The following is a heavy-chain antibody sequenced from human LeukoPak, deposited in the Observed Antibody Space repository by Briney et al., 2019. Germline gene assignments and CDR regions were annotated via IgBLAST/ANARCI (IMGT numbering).Heavy chain of an antibody. CDR3: ARSLAYSYGYGSEFDY. CDR1: GGSFSGCY. Sequence: SETLSLTCAVYGGSFSGCYWSWIRQPPGKGLEWIAEINHSGSTNYNPSLKSRVTISVDTSKNQFSLKLSSVTAADTAVYYCARSLAYSYGYGSEFDYWGQGTLVTVSS. V-gene: IGHV4-34*01. D-gene: IGHD5-18*01. CDR2: INHSGST. J-gene: IGHJ4*02.